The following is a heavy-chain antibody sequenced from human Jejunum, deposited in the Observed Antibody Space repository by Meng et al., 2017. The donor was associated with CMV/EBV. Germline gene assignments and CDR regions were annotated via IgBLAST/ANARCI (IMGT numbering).Heavy chain of an antibody. CDR1: GDSMSRSHY. CDR3: ARWGYCGDDCSPSP. D-gene: IGHD2-21*01. V-gene: IGHV4-39*07. CDR2: IFYSGST. Sequence: GDSMSRSHYWGWIRQPPGKGLEWIGSIFYSGSTYYTPSLKRRVTISINTSKNQFSLKLTSVTAADTAVYYCARWGYCGDDCSPSPWGQGTLVTVSS. J-gene: IGHJ5*02.